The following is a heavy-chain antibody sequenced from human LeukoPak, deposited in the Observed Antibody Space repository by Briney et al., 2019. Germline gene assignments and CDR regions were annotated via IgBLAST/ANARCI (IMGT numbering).Heavy chain of an antibody. CDR3: ARDSPGYGAYVS. Sequence: GGSLRLSCAASGFTFSTYWMTWVRQAPGKGLEWVANIKEDGSREYYVDSVKGRFTISRDNAKNSPYLQMDSLTAEDSAVYYCARDSPGYGAYVSWGQGTLVSVSS. J-gene: IGHJ1*01. D-gene: IGHD5-12*01. CDR1: GFTFSTYW. V-gene: IGHV3-7*01. CDR2: IKEDGSRE.